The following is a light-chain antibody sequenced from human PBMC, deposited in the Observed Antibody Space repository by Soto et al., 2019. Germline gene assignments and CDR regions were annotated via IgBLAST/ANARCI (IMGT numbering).Light chain of an antibody. V-gene: IGLV2-14*03. CDR2: DVT. J-gene: IGLJ1*01. CDR3: SSYTSSSTPYV. Sequence: QSVLTQPASVSGSPGQSIAISCTGTNSDVGGYNYVSWYQHHPGKAPKLLIYDVTNRPSGVSNRFSATKSVNTASLTISGLQAEDEADYYCSSYTSSSTPYVFGAGTKVTVL. CDR1: NSDVGGYNY.